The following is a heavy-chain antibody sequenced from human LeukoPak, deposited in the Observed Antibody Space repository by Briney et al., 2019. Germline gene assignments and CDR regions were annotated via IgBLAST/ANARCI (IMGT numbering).Heavy chain of an antibody. CDR1: GGSISNYY. CDR2: IYYSGST. V-gene: IGHV4-59*08. CDR3: ARRGRYFDWFDY. Sequence: SETLSLTCTVSGGSISNYYWTWIRQPPGKGLEWIGYIYYSGSTNYNPSLKSRVTISVDTSKDQFSLKLSSVTAADTAVYYCARRGRYFDWFDYWGQGTLVTVSS. D-gene: IGHD3-9*01. J-gene: IGHJ4*02.